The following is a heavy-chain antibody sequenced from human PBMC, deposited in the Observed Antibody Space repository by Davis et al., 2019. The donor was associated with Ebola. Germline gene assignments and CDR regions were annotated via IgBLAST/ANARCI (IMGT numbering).Heavy chain of an antibody. CDR2: INPNSGGT. Sequence: ASVKVSCKASAYTFTGDYMHWVRQAPGQGLEWMGRINPNSGGTNYAQKFQGRVTMTRDTSISTAYMELSRLRSDDTAVYYCARALELWLRGSYYYYGMDVWGKGTTVTVSS. CDR3: ARALELWLRGSYYYYGMDV. V-gene: IGHV1-2*06. D-gene: IGHD5-18*01. J-gene: IGHJ6*04. CDR1: AYTFTGDY.